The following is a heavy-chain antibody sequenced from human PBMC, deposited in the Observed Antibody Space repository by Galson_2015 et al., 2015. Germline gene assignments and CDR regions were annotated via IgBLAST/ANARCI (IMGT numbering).Heavy chain of an antibody. D-gene: IGHD3-10*01. Sequence: SLRLSCAASGFTFSNYAMSWVRQAPGKGLEWVSVISGSGGRTYNADSVKGRFTISRDKSKNTLYLQMNGLRADDTAVYYCAKGQNYDVSGSFFEFLGQGTLVTVSS. CDR2: ISGSGGRT. CDR1: GFTFSNYA. J-gene: IGHJ4*02. CDR3: AKGQNYDVSGSFFEF. V-gene: IGHV3-23*01.